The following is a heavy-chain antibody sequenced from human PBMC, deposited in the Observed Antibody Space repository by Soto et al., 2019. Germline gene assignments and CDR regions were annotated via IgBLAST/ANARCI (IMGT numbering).Heavy chain of an antibody. V-gene: IGHV3-11*06. CDR1: GFPFSDYY. J-gene: IGHJ4*02. CDR2: ISSSSSYT. CDR3: ASYMSSGWPY. D-gene: IGHD6-19*01. Sequence: PGGSLRLSCAACGFPFSDYYMSWIRQAPGKGLEWVSYISSSSSYTNYADSAKGRFTISRDNAKNSLYLQMNSLRAEDTAVYYCASYMSSGWPYWGQGTLVTVSS.